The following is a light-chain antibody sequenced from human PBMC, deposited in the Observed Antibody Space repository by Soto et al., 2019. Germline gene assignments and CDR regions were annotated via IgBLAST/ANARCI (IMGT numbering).Light chain of an antibody. Sequence: EIQMTQSPSSLSASVGDRVTITCRASQGISNYLALYQQKPGKVPKLLIYAASTLQSGVPSRFSGSGSGTDFTLTISSLQPEDVATYYSQRYNSAPWAFGHGTNVEIK. CDR1: QGISNY. V-gene: IGKV1-27*01. CDR2: AAS. CDR3: QRYNSAPWA. J-gene: IGKJ1*01.